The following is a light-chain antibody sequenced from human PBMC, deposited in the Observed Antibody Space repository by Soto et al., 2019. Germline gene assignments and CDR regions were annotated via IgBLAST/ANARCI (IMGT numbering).Light chain of an antibody. J-gene: IGKJ3*01. CDR3: QQYSSWPFT. CDR1: QSVSNH. V-gene: IGKV3-15*01. Sequence: EIVLTQSPATLSVFPGEKATLSCGASQSVSNHLAWYHQKPGQAPRPLIYGASTRATGVPARFSGSGSGTEFTLTISSLQSEDSAIYYCQQYSSWPFTFGPGTKVAIE. CDR2: GAS.